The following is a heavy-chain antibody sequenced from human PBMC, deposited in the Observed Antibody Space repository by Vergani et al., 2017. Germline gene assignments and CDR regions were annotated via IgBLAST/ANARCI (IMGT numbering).Heavy chain of an antibody. V-gene: IGHV1-69*13. CDR2: IIPIFDTA. J-gene: IGHJ4*02. CDR3: AKFPLNITTPDRGDF. CDR1: GGTFSSYA. D-gene: IGHD1-1*01. Sequence: QVQLVQSGAEVKKPGSSVKVSCKASGGTFSSYAISWVRQAPGQGLEWMGRIIPIFDTADYAQKFQGRVTMTADESTSTAYMELSSLRSEDTAVYYCAKFPLNITTPDRGDFWGQGSLVTVSS.